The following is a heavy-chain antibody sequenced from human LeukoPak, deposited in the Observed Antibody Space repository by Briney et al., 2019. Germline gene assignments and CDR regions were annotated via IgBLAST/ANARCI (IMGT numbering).Heavy chain of an antibody. CDR3: ARATYCNSTSCYPELDY. V-gene: IGHV7-4-1*02. CDR2: INTNTGNP. CDR1: GYTFTYYA. D-gene: IGHD2-2*01. Sequence: GASVKVSCKASGYTFTYYAMNWVRQAPGQGLEWMGWINTNTGNPTYAQGFTGRFVFSLDTSVSTAYLQNSSLKAEDTAVYYCARATYCNSTSCYPELDYWGQGTLVTVSS. J-gene: IGHJ4*02.